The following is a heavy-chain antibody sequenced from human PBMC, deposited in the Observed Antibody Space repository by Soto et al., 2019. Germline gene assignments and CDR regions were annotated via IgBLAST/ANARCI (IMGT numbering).Heavy chain of an antibody. CDR1: GGSFSGYY. CDR2: INHSGST. V-gene: IGHV4-34*01. J-gene: IGHJ4*02. Sequence: SETLSLTCAVYGGSFSGYYWSWIPQPPEKGVEWIGEINHSGSTNYIPSLKSRVTISVDTSKNQFSLKLSSVTAADTAVYYCASAIAAAGRADYWGQGTLVTVSS. D-gene: IGHD6-13*01. CDR3: ASAIAAAGRADY.